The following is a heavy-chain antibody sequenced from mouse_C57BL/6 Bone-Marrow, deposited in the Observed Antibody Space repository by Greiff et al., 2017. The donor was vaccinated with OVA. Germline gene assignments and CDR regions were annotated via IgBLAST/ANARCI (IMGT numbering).Heavy chain of an antibody. Sequence: QVQLQQPGAELVKPGASVKLSCKASGYTFTSYWMHWVKQRPGQGLEWIGMIHPNSGSTNYNEKFKSKATLTVDKSSSTAYMQLSSLTSEDSAVYYGARGGDDDDDGYYFDYWGQGTTLTVSS. J-gene: IGHJ2*01. CDR2: IHPNSGST. CDR1: GYTFTSYW. CDR3: ARGGDDDDDGYYFDY. V-gene: IGHV1-64*01. D-gene: IGHD2-4*01.